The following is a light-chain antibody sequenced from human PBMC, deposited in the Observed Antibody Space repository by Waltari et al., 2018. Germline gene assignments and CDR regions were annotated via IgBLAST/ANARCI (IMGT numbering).Light chain of an antibody. J-gene: IGKJ4*01. Sequence: VLTHSPATLSLSPGQRATLSCRASQSVCINLGWYQQKLGQPPRLLIYDTSNRATGIPDRFSASGFGTDFTLTISSLEPEDFAVYFCQQTSSWPLTFGGGTKVEIK. CDR2: DTS. CDR3: QQTSSWPLT. CDR1: QSVCIN. V-gene: IGKV3-11*01.